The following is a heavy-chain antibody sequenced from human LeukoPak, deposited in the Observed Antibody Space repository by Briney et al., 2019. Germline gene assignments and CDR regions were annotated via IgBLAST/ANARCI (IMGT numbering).Heavy chain of an antibody. Sequence: PGGSLRLSCAASGFTFSDYYMGWIRQAPGKGLEWVSYISSSGSTIYYADSVKGRFTISRDNAKNSLYLQMNSLRAEDTAVYYCARGRGYYYDSSGYSLGNYWGQGTLVTVSS. CDR2: ISSSGSTI. CDR1: GFTFSDYY. J-gene: IGHJ4*02. CDR3: ARGRGYYYDSSGYSLGNY. D-gene: IGHD3-22*01. V-gene: IGHV3-11*04.